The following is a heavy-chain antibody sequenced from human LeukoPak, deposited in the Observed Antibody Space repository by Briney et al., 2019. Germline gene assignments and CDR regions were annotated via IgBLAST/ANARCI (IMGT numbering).Heavy chain of an antibody. J-gene: IGHJ4*02. Sequence: SETLSLTCAVYCGSFSGYYWSWIRQPPGKGLEWIGEINHSGSTNYNPSLKSRVTIPVDTSKNQFSLKLSSVTAGDTAVYYCALVVDSNYVVTDYWGQGTLVTVSS. CDR3: ALVVDSNYVVTDY. D-gene: IGHD4-11*01. V-gene: IGHV4-34*01. CDR1: CGSFSGYY. CDR2: INHSGST.